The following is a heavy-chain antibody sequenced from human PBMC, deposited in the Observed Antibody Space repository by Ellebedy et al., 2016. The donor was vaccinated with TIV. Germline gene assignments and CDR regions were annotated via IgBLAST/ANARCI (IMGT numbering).Heavy chain of an antibody. CDR1: GYTFTGYY. J-gene: IGHJ4*02. CDR3: ATVSEPSTSAYDY. V-gene: IGHV1-2*04. CDR2: INPNSGGT. D-gene: IGHD2-2*01. Sequence: ASVKVSXKASGYTFTGYYMHWVRQAPGQGLEWMGWINPNSGGTNYAQKFQGWVTMTRDTSISTAYMELSRLRSDDTAVYYCATVSEPSTSAYDYWGQGTLVTVSS.